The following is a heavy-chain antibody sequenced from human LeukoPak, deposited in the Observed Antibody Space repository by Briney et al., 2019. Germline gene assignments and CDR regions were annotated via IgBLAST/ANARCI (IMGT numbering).Heavy chain of an antibody. CDR1: GFTFSSYA. D-gene: IGHD3-10*01. CDR2: ISGSGGST. J-gene: IGHJ4*02. Sequence: GGSLRLSCAASGFTFSSYAMSWVRQAPGKGLEGVSAISGSGGSTYYADSVKGRFTSSRDNSKNTLYLQMNRLRAEDTAVYYCAKRHASGSYTLDYWGQGTLVTVSS. V-gene: IGHV3-23*01. CDR3: AKRHASGSYTLDY.